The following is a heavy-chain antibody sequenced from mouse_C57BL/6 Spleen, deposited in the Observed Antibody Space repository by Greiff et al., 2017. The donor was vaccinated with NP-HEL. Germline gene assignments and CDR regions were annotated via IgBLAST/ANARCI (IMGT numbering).Heavy chain of an antibody. CDR3: ASPTVVATHWYFDV. CDR1: GFSLTSYG. J-gene: IGHJ1*03. CDR2: IWGDGST. Sequence: VKLVESGPGLVAPSQRLSITCTVSGFSLTSYGVSWVRQPPGKGLEWLGVIWGDGSTNYHSALISRLSISQDNSKSQVFLKLNSLQTDDTATYYCASPTVVATHWYFDVWGTGTTVTVSS. D-gene: IGHD1-1*01. V-gene: IGHV2-3*01.